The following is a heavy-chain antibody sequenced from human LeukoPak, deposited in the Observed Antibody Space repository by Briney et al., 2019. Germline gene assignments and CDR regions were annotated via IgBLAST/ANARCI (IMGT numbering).Heavy chain of an antibody. Sequence: GGSLRLSCAASGLTVTNNHINWVRQAPGKGLEWVSAMYSGGSTYYADSIKGRFTISRDNSMNTLYLQMTSLRAEDTAVYYCARDYGSGSHFDYWGQGTLVTFSS. J-gene: IGHJ4*02. D-gene: IGHD3-10*01. CDR2: MYSGGST. V-gene: IGHV3-53*01. CDR3: ARDYGSGSHFDY. CDR1: GLTVTNNH.